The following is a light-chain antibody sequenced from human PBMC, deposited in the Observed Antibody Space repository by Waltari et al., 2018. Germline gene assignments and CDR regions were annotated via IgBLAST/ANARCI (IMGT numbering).Light chain of an antibody. CDR1: GSDIGSYNR. V-gene: IGLV2-18*02. J-gene: IGLJ1*01. CDR2: EVN. CDR3: SSYTTSTTQV. Sequence: ISCSGTGSDIGSYNRVSWYQQSPSTAPRLMIYEVNSRPSGVPDRFSGSKSGNTASLTISGLQAEDEADYYCSSYTTSTTQVFGTGTKVTVL.